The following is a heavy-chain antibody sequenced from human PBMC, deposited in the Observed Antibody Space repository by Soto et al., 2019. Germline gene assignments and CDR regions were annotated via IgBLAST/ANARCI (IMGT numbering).Heavy chain of an antibody. CDR1: GFTVSSNY. D-gene: IGHD1-26*01. CDR3: ARDQVGAATEYFQH. J-gene: IGHJ1*01. CDR2: IYSGGST. V-gene: IGHV3-66*01. Sequence: EVQLVESGGGLVQPGGSLRLSCAASGFTVSSNYMSWVRQAPGKGLEWVSVIYSGGSTYYADSVKGRFTISRDNSKNTLYLQMNSLRAEDTAVYYCARDQVGAATEYFQHWGQGTLVTVS.